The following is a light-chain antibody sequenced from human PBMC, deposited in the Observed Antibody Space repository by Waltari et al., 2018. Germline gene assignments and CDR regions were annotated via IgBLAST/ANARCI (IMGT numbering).Light chain of an antibody. J-gene: IGLJ3*02. CDR3: NSYTSSASRV. Sequence: QSALTQPASVSGSPGQSITIPCPGPSRDVGGYAYVPWYQQHSGKAPKLIIFNVKNRPSGVSTRFSGSKSGNTASLTISGLQAEDEAHYYCNSYTSSASRVFGGGTKLTVL. V-gene: IGLV2-14*03. CDR1: SRDVGGYAY. CDR2: NVK.